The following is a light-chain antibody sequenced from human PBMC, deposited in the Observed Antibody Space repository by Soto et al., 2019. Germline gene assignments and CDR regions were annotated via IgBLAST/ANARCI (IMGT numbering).Light chain of an antibody. CDR2: LGS. Sequence: DIVMTQSPLSLPVTPGEPASISCKSSQSLLHSNGYNYLDWYLQKPGQSPQLLICLGSNRASGVPDRFSGSGSGTDSTLKISRVEAGDVGVYYCMQALQTPYTFGQGTKLEIK. J-gene: IGKJ2*01. CDR1: QSLLHSNGYNY. CDR3: MQALQTPYT. V-gene: IGKV2-28*01.